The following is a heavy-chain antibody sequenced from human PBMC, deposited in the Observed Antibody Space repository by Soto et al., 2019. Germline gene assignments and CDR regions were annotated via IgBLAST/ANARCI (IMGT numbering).Heavy chain of an antibody. CDR2: IWYDGSNK. J-gene: IGHJ6*01. V-gene: IGHV3-33*01. CDR1: GFTFSSYG. D-gene: IGHD6-13*01. Sequence: QVQLVESGGGVVQPGRSLRLSCAASGFTFSSYGMHWVRQAPGKGLEWVAVIWYDGSNKYYADSVKGRFTISRDNSKNRLYLQMNSLRAEDTAVYYCARARAAASENYYYYGMDVWGQGTTVTVSS. CDR3: ARARAAASENYYYYGMDV.